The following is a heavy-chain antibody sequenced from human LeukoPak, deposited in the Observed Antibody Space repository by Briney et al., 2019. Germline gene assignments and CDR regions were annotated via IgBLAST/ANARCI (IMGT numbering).Heavy chain of an antibody. CDR3: ARAPYSWNDVGLDH. V-gene: IGHV4-34*01. D-gene: IGHD1-1*01. CDR1: GGSFSGYY. J-gene: IGHJ4*02. CDR2: INHSGSI. Sequence: PSETLFLTCAVYGGSFSGYYWGWIRQPPGKGVEWIGEINHSGSINYNPSLKSRVTISIDTSNNQFSLKRSSVTAADTAVYYCARAPYSWNDVGLDHWGQGILVTVS.